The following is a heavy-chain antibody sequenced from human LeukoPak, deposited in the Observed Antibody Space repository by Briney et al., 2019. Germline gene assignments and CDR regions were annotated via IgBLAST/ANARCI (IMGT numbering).Heavy chain of an antibody. D-gene: IGHD6-19*01. CDR3: AGEEERGVTVAGTAFDY. CDR1: GGTFSSYS. CDR2: IIPTLGIA. J-gene: IGHJ4*02. V-gene: IGHV1-69*04. Sequence: ASVKVSCKASGGTFSSYSNTWVRQAPGQGLEWMGRIIPTLGIANYAQKFQGRVTITADKSTSTAYMELSSLRSEDTAVYYCAGEEERGVTVAGTAFDYWGQGTLVTVSS.